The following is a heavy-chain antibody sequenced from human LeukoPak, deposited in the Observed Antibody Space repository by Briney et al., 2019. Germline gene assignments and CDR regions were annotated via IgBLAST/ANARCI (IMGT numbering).Heavy chain of an antibody. Sequence: SETLSLTCTVSGGSISSYYWSWIRQPPGKGLEWIGYISYSGSTNYNPSLKSRVTISVDTSKNQFSLKLSSVTAADSAVYYCARPDYSSGWYYFDYWGQGTLVTVS. D-gene: IGHD6-19*01. CDR1: GGSISSYY. V-gene: IGHV4-59*08. CDR3: ARPDYSSGWYYFDY. CDR2: ISYSGST. J-gene: IGHJ4*02.